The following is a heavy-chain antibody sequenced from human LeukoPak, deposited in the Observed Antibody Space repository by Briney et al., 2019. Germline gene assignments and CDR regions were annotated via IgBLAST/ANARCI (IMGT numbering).Heavy chain of an antibody. CDR2: LYHSGSI. V-gene: IGHV4-38-2*01. CDR3: ARTASGFDPFDF. D-gene: IGHD5-12*01. CDR1: GYSLSRGYY. J-gene: IGHJ4*02. Sequence: SETLSLTCAVSGYSLSRGYYWGWIRQPPGKGLEWIGSLYHSGSIYYNPSLRSRVTISIDTSKNQFSLKVSSVTAADTAVYFCARTASGFDPFDFWGQGTLVTVSS.